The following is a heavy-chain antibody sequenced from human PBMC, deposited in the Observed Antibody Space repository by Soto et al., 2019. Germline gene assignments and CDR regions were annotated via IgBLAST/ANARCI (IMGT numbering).Heavy chain of an antibody. D-gene: IGHD3-10*01. CDR1: GYTFTSYA. CDR3: AGPRITMVRGSSWFDP. V-gene: IGHV1-3*05. J-gene: IGHJ5*02. Sequence: QVQLVQSGAEEKKPGASVKVSCKASGYTFTSYAMHWVRQAPGQRLEWMGWINAGNGNTKYSQKFQGRVTITRDTSASTAYMELSSLRSEDTAVYYCAGPRITMVRGSSWFDPWGQGTLVTVSS. CDR2: INAGNGNT.